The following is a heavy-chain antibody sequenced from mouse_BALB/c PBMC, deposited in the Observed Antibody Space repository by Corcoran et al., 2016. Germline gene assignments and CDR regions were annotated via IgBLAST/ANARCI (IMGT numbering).Heavy chain of an antibody. Sequence: EVQLQQSGAELVKPGALVKLSCKASGFNIKDYYMHWVKQRPEQGLEWIGWIDPENGNTIYDPKFQGKASITADTSSNTAYLQLSSLTSEDTAVYYCARVDGSIYGAMDYLGHGTSVPVSS. J-gene: IGHJ4*01. D-gene: IGHD1-1*01. CDR2: IDPENGNT. V-gene: IGHV14-1*02. CDR3: ARVDGSIYGAMDY. CDR1: GFNIKDYY.